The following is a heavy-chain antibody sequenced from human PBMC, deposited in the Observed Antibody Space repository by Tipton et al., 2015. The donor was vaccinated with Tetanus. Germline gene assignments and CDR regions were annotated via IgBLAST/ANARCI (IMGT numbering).Heavy chain of an antibody. CDR1: GGSVSSGSYY. CDR2: ILYGGGT. CDR3: ARIHDFLSGHFDF. J-gene: IGHJ4*02. Sequence: TLSLTCTIFGGSVSSGSYYWAWIRQPPGKGLEYIGYILYGGGTHYNPSLKSRVTVSAAPSQNQFSLKLSSVTAADTAVYYCARIHDFLSGHFDFWGQGTLVAVSS. D-gene: IGHD3-3*01. V-gene: IGHV4-61*01.